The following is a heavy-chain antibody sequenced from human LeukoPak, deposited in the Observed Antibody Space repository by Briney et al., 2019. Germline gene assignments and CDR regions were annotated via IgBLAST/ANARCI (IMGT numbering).Heavy chain of an antibody. CDR3: ARETMLAGFASGLGFNY. CDR1: GASISSWY. D-gene: IGHD6-19*01. V-gene: IGHV4-59*01. CDR2: IHGSGNT. J-gene: IGHJ4*02. Sequence: SDTLSLTCTVSGASISSWYWSWIRQPPGKGLEWIGNIHGSGNTNYNPSLKSRLSMSLDTSRNQVSMNLTSVTAADTATYYCARETMLAGFASGLGFNYWGQGILVIVSS.